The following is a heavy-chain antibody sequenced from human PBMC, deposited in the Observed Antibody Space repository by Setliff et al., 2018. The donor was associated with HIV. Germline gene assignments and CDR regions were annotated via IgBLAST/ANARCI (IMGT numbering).Heavy chain of an antibody. V-gene: IGHV3-30*02. J-gene: IGHJ4*02. D-gene: IGHD3-22*01. Sequence: GGSLRLSCAASGFTFSTYGMHWVRQAPGKGLEWMAFIRYDGNIKSYADSVRGRFTISRDSSKNTLYLQMNSLRAEDTAVYLCARASRGGYYDSSAYAYWGQGTLVTVSS. CDR1: GFTFSTYG. CDR3: ARASRGGYYDSSAYAY. CDR2: IRYDGNIK.